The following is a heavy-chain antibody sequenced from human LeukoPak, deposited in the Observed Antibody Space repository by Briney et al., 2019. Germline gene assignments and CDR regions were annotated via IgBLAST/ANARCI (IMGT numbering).Heavy chain of an antibody. CDR1: GGSISSYY. Sequence: SETLSLTCTVSGGSISSYYWSWIRQPPGKGLEWIGSIYYSGSTYYNPSLKSRVTISVDTSKNQFSLKLSSVTAADTAVYYCARSRNPRPGPGTFYPQCYFDYWGQGTLVTVSS. D-gene: IGHD2/OR15-2a*01. J-gene: IGHJ4*02. CDR2: IYYSGST. V-gene: IGHV4-59*05. CDR3: ARSRNPRPGPGTFYPQCYFDY.